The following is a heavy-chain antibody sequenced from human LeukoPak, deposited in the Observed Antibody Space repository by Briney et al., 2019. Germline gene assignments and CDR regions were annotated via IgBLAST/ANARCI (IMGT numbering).Heavy chain of an antibody. CDR2: ISGSGGST. D-gene: IGHD3-22*01. CDR1: GFTFSSYA. V-gene: IGHV3-23*01. CDR3: AKSGDSSGSLGYYYGMDV. J-gene: IGHJ6*02. Sequence: GGSLRLSCAASGFTFSSYAMSWVRQAPGEGLEWVSAISGSGGSTYYADSVKGRFTISRDNSKNTLYLQMNSLRAEDTAVYYCAKSGDSSGSLGYYYGMDVWGQGTTVTVSS.